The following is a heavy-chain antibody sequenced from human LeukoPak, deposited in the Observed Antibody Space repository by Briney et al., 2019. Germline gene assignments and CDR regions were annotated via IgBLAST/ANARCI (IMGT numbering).Heavy chain of an antibody. J-gene: IGHJ4*02. Sequence: GRSLRLSCTASGFTFSSYEMNWVRQAPGKGLEWVSYISSSGSNIYYADSVKGRFTISRDNAKNSLYLQMNSLRAEDTAVYYCARGWISDSFDYWGQGTLVTVSS. D-gene: IGHD5-12*01. CDR2: ISSSGSNI. CDR3: ARGWISDSFDY. CDR1: GFTFSSYE. V-gene: IGHV3-48*03.